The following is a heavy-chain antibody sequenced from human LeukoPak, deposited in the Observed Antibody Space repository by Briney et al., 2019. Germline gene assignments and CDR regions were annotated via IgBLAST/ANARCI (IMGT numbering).Heavy chain of an antibody. D-gene: IGHD6-19*01. CDR2: IIEGGDLK. V-gene: IGHV3-7*03. CDR3: AKPAISSSGWYYDY. CDR1: GFTFSAYW. J-gene: IGHJ4*02. Sequence: PGGSLRLSCAASGFTFSAYWMTWVRQAPGKGLAWVANIIEGGDLKYYVDSVKGRFTISRDNTKNSLYLQMKSLRADDTAVYYCAKPAISSSGWYYDYWGQGTLVTVSS.